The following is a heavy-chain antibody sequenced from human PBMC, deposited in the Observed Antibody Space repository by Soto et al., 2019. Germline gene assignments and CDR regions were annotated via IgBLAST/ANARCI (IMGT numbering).Heavy chain of an antibody. Sequence: SVKVSCKASGGTFSSYRINWVRQAPGQGLEWVGGIVPIRRTADYAQTFQGRVSITADESARKSYMELRSLRSQDTAVYYCVRDSGAKLSSSWGQGTLVTVSS. J-gene: IGHJ4*02. D-gene: IGHD6-13*01. V-gene: IGHV1-69*13. CDR2: IVPIRRTA. CDR1: GGTFSSYR. CDR3: VRDSGAKLSSS.